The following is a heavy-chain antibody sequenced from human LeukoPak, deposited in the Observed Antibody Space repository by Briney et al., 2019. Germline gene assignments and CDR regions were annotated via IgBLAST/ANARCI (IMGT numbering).Heavy chain of an antibody. CDR3: ARDLIVVVPAAIVGPFDY. CDR1: GGSFSGYY. D-gene: IGHD2-2*02. V-gene: IGHV3-53*01. CDR2: IYSGGST. Sequence: ETLSLTCAVYGGSFSGYYWSWVRQAPGKGLEWVSVIYSGGSTYYADSVKGRFTISRDNSKNTLYLQMNSLRAEDTAVYYCARDLIVVVPAAIVGPFDYWGQGTLVTVSS. J-gene: IGHJ4*02.